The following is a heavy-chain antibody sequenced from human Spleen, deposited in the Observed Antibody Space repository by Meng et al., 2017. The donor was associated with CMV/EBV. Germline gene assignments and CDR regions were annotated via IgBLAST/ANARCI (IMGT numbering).Heavy chain of an antibody. D-gene: IGHD1-26*01. CDR3: AKGGLSAPGSYYDY. J-gene: IGHJ4*02. CDR2: IIPVLGIA. CDR1: GGTFSKYG. V-gene: IGHV1-69*10. Sequence: SVKVSCKAPGGTFSKYGISWVRQAPGQGLEWMGGIIPVLGIANYAQKFQDRVTITADKSTTTAYMELNRLRSEDMAVYYCAKGGLSAPGSYYDYWGQGTLVTVSS.